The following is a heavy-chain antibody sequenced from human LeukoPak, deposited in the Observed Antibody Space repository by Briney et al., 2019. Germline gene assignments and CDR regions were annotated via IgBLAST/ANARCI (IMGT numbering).Heavy chain of an antibody. CDR3: ASFSGHYYGMDV. CDR1: GFTLSSYW. CDR2: IKQDGSEK. V-gene: IGHV3-7*05. D-gene: IGHD1-26*01. J-gene: IGHJ6*02. Sequence: PGGSLSLSCAASGFTLSSYWMSWVREAPGKGLEWVANIKQDGSEKYYVDSVKGRFTISRDNAKNSLYLQMNSLRAEDTAVYYCASFSGHYYGMDVWGQGTTVTVSS.